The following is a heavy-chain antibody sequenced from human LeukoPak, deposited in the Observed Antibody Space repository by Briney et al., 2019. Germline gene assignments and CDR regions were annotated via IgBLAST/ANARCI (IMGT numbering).Heavy chain of an antibody. CDR1: GGSFSGYY. Sequence: SGTLSLTCAVYGGSFSGYYWSWIRQPPGKGLEWIGEINHSGSTNYNPSLKSRVTISVDTSKNQFSLKLSSVTAADTAVYYCARGRRYYDFWSGYFPFDYWGQGTLVTVSS. V-gene: IGHV4-34*01. J-gene: IGHJ4*02. CDR3: ARGRRYYDFWSGYFPFDY. CDR2: INHSGST. D-gene: IGHD3-3*01.